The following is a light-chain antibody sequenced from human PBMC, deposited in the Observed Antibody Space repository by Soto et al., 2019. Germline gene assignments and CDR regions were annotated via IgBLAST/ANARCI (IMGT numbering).Light chain of an antibody. V-gene: IGLV1-44*01. CDR3: AAWDDSLNGWV. CDR1: SSNIGINT. Sequence: QSVLTQPPSASGTPGQRVTISCSGSSSNIGINTVNWYQQLPGTAPKLLIYSDNQRPSGVPDRFSGSKSGTSASRAISGLQSEDEADYYCAAWDDSLNGWVFGGGTKLTGL. CDR2: SDN. J-gene: IGLJ3*02.